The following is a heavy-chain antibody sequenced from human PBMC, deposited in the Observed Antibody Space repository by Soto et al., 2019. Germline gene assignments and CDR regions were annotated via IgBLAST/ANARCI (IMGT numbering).Heavy chain of an antibody. V-gene: IGHV3-9*01. J-gene: IGHJ4*02. CDR3: AKTRFGVVISYFDY. CDR2: ISWNSGSI. D-gene: IGHD3-3*01. CDR1: GFTFDDYA. Sequence: EVQLVESGGGLVQPGRSLRLSCAASGFTFDDYAMHWVRQAPGKGLEWVSGISWNSGSIGYAESVKGRFTISRDNAKNSLYLQMNSLRAEDTALYYCAKTRFGVVISYFDYWVQGTLVTVSS.